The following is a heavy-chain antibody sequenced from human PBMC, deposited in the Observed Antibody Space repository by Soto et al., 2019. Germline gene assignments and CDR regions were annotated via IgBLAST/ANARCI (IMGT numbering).Heavy chain of an antibody. V-gene: IGHV4-39*01. CDR3: ARPYSSGWYPNDAFDT. CDR2: IYYSGST. Sequence: NPSETLSLTCTVSGGSISSSSYYWGWIRQPPGKGLEWIGSIYYSGSTYYNPSLKSRVTISVDTSKNQFSLKLSSVTAADTVVFYCARPYSSGWYPNDAFDTWGQGKMVTVSS. J-gene: IGHJ3*02. CDR1: GGSISSSSYY. D-gene: IGHD6-19*01.